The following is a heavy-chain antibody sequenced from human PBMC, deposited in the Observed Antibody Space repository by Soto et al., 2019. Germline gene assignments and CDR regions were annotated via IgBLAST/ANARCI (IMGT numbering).Heavy chain of an antibody. V-gene: IGHV4-31*03. CDR1: GGSISSGGYY. CDR2: IYYSGST. J-gene: IGHJ4*02. Sequence: ASETLSLTCTVSGGSISSGGYYWSWIRQHPGKGLEWIGYIYYSGSTYYNPSLKSRVTISVDTSKNQFSLKLSSVTAADTAVYYCATEGTAYYFDYWGQGTLVTVSS. CDR3: ATEGTAYYFDY. D-gene: IGHD1-1*01.